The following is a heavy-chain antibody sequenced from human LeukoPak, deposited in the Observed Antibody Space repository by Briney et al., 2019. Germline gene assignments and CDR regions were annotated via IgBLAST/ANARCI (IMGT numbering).Heavy chain of an antibody. V-gene: IGHV4-39*01. D-gene: IGHD5-24*01. Sequence: SETLSLTCTVSGGSLSSSYFYWDWIRQPPGKGLEWIGSMYYSGSTYYNPSLKSRVTISVDTSKNQFSLKLSSVTAADTAVYYCARSSRDGYNYFDYWGQGTLVTVSS. CDR2: MYYSGST. J-gene: IGHJ4*02. CDR1: GGSLSSSYFY. CDR3: ARSSRDGYNYFDY.